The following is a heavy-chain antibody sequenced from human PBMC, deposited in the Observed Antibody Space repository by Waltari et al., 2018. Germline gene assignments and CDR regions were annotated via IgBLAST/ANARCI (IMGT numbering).Heavy chain of an antibody. D-gene: IGHD3-22*01. V-gene: IGHV4-39*07. CDR2: IYSSGST. Sequence: QLQLQESGPGLVKPSETLSLTCTVSGGSISSSSYYWGWIRQPPGKGLEWIGSIYSSGSTYYNPSLKSRVTISVDTSKNQFSLKLSSVTAADTAVYYCASYKYYYDSGAFDYWGQGTLVTVSS. J-gene: IGHJ4*02. CDR1: GGSISSSSYY. CDR3: ASYKYYYDSGAFDY.